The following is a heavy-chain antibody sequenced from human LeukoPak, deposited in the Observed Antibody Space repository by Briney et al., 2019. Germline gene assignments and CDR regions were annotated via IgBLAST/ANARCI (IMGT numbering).Heavy chain of an antibody. D-gene: IGHD6-19*01. CDR2: ISGSGGST. CDR1: GFTFSSYA. V-gene: IGHV3-23*01. J-gene: IGHJ4*02. CDR3: AKYSGGWYVGMDS. Sequence: PGGSLRLSCAASGFTFSSYAMSWVRQAPGKGLEWVSAISGSGGSTYYADSVKGRFTISRDNSKNTLYLQMNSLRAGATAVYYCAKYSGGWYVGMDSWGQGTLVTVSS.